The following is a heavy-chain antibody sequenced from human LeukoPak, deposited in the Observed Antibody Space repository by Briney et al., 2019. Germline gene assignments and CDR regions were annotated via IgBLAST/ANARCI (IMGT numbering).Heavy chain of an antibody. Sequence: GASVKVSCKASGGTFSSYAISWVRQAPGQGLEWMGWINPNSGDTNYAQKFQGRVTMTRDMSTSTDYMELSSLRSEDTAVYYCARDNSVEDTAWWFDPWGQGTLVTVSS. D-gene: IGHD4-23*01. CDR1: GGTFSSYA. J-gene: IGHJ5*02. V-gene: IGHV1-69*10. CDR2: INPNSGDT. CDR3: ARDNSVEDTAWWFDP.